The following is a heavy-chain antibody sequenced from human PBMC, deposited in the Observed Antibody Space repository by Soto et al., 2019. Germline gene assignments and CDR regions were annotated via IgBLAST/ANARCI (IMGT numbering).Heavy chain of an antibody. V-gene: IGHV1-18*01. CDR3: ARDIVVVVAATNYYYYGMDV. D-gene: IGHD2-15*01. CDR1: GYTFTSYG. CDR2: IIAYNGNT. Sequence: ASVKVSCKASGYTFTSYGSSWVRQAPGQGLEWMGWIIAYNGNTNYAQKLQGRVTMTTDTSTSTAYMELRSLRSDDTAVYYCARDIVVVVAATNYYYYGMDVWGQGTTVTVSS. J-gene: IGHJ6*02.